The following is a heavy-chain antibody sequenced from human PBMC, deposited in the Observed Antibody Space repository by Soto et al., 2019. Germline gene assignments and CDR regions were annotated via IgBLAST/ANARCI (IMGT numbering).Heavy chain of an antibody. CDR3: ARDRDGSRWSYYYCGMDV. D-gene: IGHD6-13*01. CDR1: GYTFTGYY. V-gene: IGHV1-2*04. CDR2: INPNSGDT. J-gene: IGHJ6*02. Sequence: QVQRVQSGAEVKKPGASVKVSCKASGYTFTGYYMHWVRQAPGQGLEWMGWINPNSGDTHYAQKFQGWVTLTRDTALGTAYVELSRLRYDDTAVYYCARDRDGSRWSYYYCGMDVWGQGTTVTVSS.